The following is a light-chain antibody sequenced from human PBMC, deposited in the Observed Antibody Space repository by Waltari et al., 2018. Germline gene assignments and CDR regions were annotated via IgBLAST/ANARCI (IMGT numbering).Light chain of an antibody. V-gene: IGLV2-14*01. CDR2: DVS. J-gene: IGLJ1*01. CDR1: HSAIGAYDY. Sequence: QSALTQPASVSGSLGQSLTISCTGTHSAIGAYDYVYWYQQHPCKAPKLILFDVSRRPSGMSHRVSGSKSGGTASLTISGLQPEDEADYYCSSYSYITTLQIFGTGTRLTV. CDR3: SSYSYITTLQI.